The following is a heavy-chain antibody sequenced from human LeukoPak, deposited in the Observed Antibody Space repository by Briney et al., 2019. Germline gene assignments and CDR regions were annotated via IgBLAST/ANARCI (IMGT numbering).Heavy chain of an antibody. J-gene: IGHJ5*02. CDR1: GGSISSSYY. CDR3: ARARGIAAAGQPYNWFDP. D-gene: IGHD6-13*01. Sequence: PSETLSLTCTVSGGSISSSYYWGWIRQPPGMGLDWIASIYYGGSTYYNPSLKSRVTISVDTSKNQFSLKLSSVTAADTAVYYCARARGIAAAGQPYNWFDPWGQGTLVTVSS. CDR2: IYYGGST. V-gene: IGHV4-39*07.